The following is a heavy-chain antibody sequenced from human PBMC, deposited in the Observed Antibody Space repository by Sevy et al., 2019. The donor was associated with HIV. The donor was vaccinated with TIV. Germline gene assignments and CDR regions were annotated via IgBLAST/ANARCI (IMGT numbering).Heavy chain of an antibody. CDR3: ASDSPYYDILTGYYPPVYFQH. CDR2: IWYDGSNK. J-gene: IGHJ1*01. D-gene: IGHD3-9*01. V-gene: IGHV3-33*08. Sequence: GGSLRLSCAASGFTFSSYGMHWVRQAPGKGLEWVAVIWYDGSNKYYADSVKGRFTISRDNSKNTLYLQMNSLRAEDTAVYYCASDSPYYDILTGYYPPVYFQHWGQGTLVTVSS. CDR1: GFTFSSYG.